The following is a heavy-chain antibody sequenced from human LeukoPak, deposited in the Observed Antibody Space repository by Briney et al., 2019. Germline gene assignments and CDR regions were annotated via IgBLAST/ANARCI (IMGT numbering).Heavy chain of an antibody. V-gene: IGHV4-4*07. CDR2: LYTSGST. J-gene: IGHJ4*02. CDR1: GGSISSYY. D-gene: IGHD3-22*01. CDR3: ARDRGHYDSSGYLFDY. Sequence: SETLSLTCTVSGGSISSYYWSWIRQPAGKGLEWIGRLYTSGSTNYNPSLKSRVTMSIDTSKNQFSLKLSPVTAADTAVYYCARDRGHYDSSGYLFDYWGQGTLVTVSS.